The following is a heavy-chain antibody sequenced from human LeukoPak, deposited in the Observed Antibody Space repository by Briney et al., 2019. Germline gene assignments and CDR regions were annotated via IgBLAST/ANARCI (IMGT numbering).Heavy chain of an antibody. V-gene: IGHV4-38-2*02. Sequence: SETLSLTCTVAGYSISNGYYWGWIRQPPGKGLEWIGNIYHSGSTYYNPSLKSRVTISVDTSKNQFSLKLSSVTAADTAVYYCAHSGYTDAFGIWGQGTMVTVSS. CDR3: AHSGYTDAFGI. CDR1: GYSISNGYY. CDR2: IYHSGST. J-gene: IGHJ3*02. D-gene: IGHD5-18*01.